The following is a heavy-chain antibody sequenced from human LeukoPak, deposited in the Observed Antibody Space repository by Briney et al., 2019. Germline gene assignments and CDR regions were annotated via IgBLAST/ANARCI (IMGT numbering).Heavy chain of an antibody. Sequence: SETLSLTCTVSGGSVSSGSYYWSWIRQPPGKGLEWIGYIYHSGSTYYNPSLKSRVTISVDRSKNQFSLKLSSVTAADTAVYYCARRNGGNLDYWGQGTLVTVSS. CDR3: ARRNGGNLDY. CDR1: GGSVSSGSYY. CDR2: IYHSGST. D-gene: IGHD4-23*01. V-gene: IGHV4-30-2*01. J-gene: IGHJ4*02.